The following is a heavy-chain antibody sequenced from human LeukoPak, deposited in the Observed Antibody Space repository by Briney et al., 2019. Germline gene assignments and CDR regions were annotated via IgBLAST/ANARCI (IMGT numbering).Heavy chain of an antibody. CDR3: AKDSFYDQGDYVSDF. CDR2: IGCSGGTT. CDR1: GFAFSSYA. V-gene: IGHV3-23*01. Sequence: GGSLRLSCAASGFAFSSYAMSWVRQAPGKGLEWVSGIGCSGGTTYYADSVKGRFTISSDNSKNTLYLQMNSLKVEDTAVYYCAKDSFYDQGDYVSDFWGQGTLVTVSS. D-gene: IGHD4-17*01. J-gene: IGHJ4*02.